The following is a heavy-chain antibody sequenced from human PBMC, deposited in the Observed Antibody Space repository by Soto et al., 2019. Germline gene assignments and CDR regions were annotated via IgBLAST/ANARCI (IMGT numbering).Heavy chain of an antibody. J-gene: IGHJ4*02. V-gene: IGHV4-59*01. CDR3: ARSRQAMETFDY. Sequence: SETLSLTCTVSGGSISSYYWSWIRQPPGKGLEWIGYIYYSGSTNYNPSLKSRVTISVDTSKNQFSLKLSSVTAADTAVYYCARSRQAMETFDYWGQGTLVTVSS. CDR1: GGSISSYY. CDR2: IYYSGST. D-gene: IGHD5-18*01.